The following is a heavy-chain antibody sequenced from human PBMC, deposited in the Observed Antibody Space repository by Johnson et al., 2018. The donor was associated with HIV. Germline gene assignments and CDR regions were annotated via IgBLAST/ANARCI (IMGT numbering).Heavy chain of an antibody. Sequence: QVQLVESGGGVVQPGRSLRLSCAASGFTFSSYAMHWVRQAPGKGLEWVGVISYDGSNKYYADSVKGRFTISRDNSKNTLYLQMNSLRVEDTAVYYCAKDFVAFWGRPADAFDIWGQGTMVTVSS. CDR1: GFTFSSYA. CDR3: AKDFVAFWGRPADAFDI. CDR2: ISYDGSNK. J-gene: IGHJ3*02. D-gene: IGHD3-16*01. V-gene: IGHV3-30*04.